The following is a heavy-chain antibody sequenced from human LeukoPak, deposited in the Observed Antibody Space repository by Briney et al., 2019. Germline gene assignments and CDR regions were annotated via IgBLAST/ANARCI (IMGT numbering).Heavy chain of an antibody. CDR1: GFTFSSYW. Sequence: GGSLRLSCAASGFTFSSYWMSWVRQAPGKGLEWVANIKQDGSEKYYVDSVKGRFTISRDNAKNSLYLQMNSLRAEDTAVYYCARARGYYDSSGYYSRWGQGTLVTVSS. D-gene: IGHD3-22*01. CDR3: ARARGYYDSSGYYSR. CDR2: IKQDGSEK. J-gene: IGHJ4*02. V-gene: IGHV3-7*01.